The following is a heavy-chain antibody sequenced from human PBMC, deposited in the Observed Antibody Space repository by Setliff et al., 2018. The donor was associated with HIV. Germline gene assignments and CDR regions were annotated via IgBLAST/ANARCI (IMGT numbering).Heavy chain of an antibody. CDR2: ITSGSTYV. CDR1: GFTFSSYA. J-gene: IGHJ4*02. D-gene: IGHD7-27*01. CDR3: ARQGNWEFDY. V-gene: IGHV3-21*01. Sequence: GSLRLSCAASGFTFSSYAMSWVRQAPGKGLEWVSSITSGSTYVNYADSVKGRFSISRDNSKNSLYLQMISLRAEDTALYYCARQGNWEFDYWGQGTLVTVSS.